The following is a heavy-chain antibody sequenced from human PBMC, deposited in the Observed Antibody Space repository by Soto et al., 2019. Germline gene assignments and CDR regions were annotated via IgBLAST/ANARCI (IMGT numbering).Heavy chain of an antibody. CDR1: GFTFSSYA. V-gene: IGHV3-23*01. Sequence: EVQLLESGGGLVQPGGSLRLSCAASGFTFSSYAMSWVRQAPGKGLEWVSAISGSGGSTYYADSVKGRFTISRDNSKNTLYLQMNSLRAEDTAVYYCAKDVQNLEKGGYEGGAGDYYFDYWGQGTLVTVSS. D-gene: IGHD3-22*01. CDR3: AKDVQNLEKGGYEGGAGDYYFDY. CDR2: ISGSGGST. J-gene: IGHJ4*02.